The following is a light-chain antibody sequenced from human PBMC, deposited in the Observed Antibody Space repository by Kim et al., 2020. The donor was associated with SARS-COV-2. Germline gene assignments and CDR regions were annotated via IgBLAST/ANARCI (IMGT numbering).Light chain of an antibody. CDR2: EVS. CDR3: NSYTSSNTWV. CDR1: SSDVGGYDH. J-gene: IGLJ3*02. Sequence: QSALTQPASVSGSPGQSITISCTGTSSDVGGYDHVTWYQQYPGKAPKLIICEVSNRPSGISNRFSGSKSGNTASLTISGLQTEDEADYYCNSYTSSNTWVFGGGTRLTVL. V-gene: IGLV2-14*01.